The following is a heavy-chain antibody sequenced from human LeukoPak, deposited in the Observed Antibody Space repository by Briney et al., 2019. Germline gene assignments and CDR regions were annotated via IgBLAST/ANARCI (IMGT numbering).Heavy chain of an antibody. Sequence: PGGSLRLSCAASGFTFYYYAMNWVRQAPGKGLEWVANIKQDGSEKYYVDSVKGRFTISRDNAKNSLYLQMNSLRAEDTAVYYCAREGNWVFDYWGQGTLVTVSS. CDR2: IKQDGSEK. CDR3: AREGNWVFDY. V-gene: IGHV3-7*01. J-gene: IGHJ4*02. CDR1: GFTFYYYA. D-gene: IGHD7-27*01.